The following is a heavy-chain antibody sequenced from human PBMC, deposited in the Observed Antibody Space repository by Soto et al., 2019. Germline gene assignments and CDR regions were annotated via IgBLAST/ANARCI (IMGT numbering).Heavy chain of an antibody. CDR2: ISAYNGNT. J-gene: IGHJ3*02. CDR3: ASTNYGETSAFDI. Sequence: ASVKVSCKASGYTFTSYGISWVRQAPGQGLEWMGWISAYNGNTNYAQKLQGRVTMTTDKSTSTAYMELSSLRSEDTAVYYCASTNYGETSAFDIWGQGTMVTVSS. D-gene: IGHD4-17*01. CDR1: GYTFTSYG. V-gene: IGHV1-18*01.